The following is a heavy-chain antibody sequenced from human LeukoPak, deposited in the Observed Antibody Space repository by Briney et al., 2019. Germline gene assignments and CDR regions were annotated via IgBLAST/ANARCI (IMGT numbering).Heavy chain of an antibody. D-gene: IGHD3-16*01. CDR2: INHSGST. CDR3: ARWGDAVADY. Sequence: SETLSLTCAVYGGSFSGYYWSWIRQPPGKGLEWIGEINHSGSTNYNPSLKSRVTISVDTSKSQFPLKLSSVTAADTAVYYCARWGDAVADYWGQGTLVTVSS. V-gene: IGHV4-34*01. CDR1: GGSFSGYY. J-gene: IGHJ4*02.